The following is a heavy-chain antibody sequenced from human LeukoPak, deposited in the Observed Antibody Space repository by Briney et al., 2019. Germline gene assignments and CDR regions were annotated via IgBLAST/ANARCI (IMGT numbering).Heavy chain of an antibody. CDR3: ASIGWENAFDI. J-gene: IGHJ3*02. CDR2: ISYDGSNK. Sequence: GGSLRLSCAASGFAFSSYAMHWVRQAPGKGLEWVAVISYDGSNKYYADSVKGRFTISRDNSKNTLYLQMNSLRAEDTAVYYCASIGWENAFDIWGQGTMVTVSS. V-gene: IGHV3-30-3*01. D-gene: IGHD1-26*01. CDR1: GFAFSSYA.